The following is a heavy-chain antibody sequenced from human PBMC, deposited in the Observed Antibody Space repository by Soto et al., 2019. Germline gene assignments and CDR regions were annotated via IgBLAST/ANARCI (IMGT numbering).Heavy chain of an antibody. CDR1: GDSVSSNSAA. Sequence: SQTLSLTCAISGDSVSSNSAAWNWIRQSPSRGLEWLGKTYYRSKWYYDYAVSVESRITFNPDTSKNQFSLHPNSVTPEDTAVYYCARYSSPLGPCAFDIWGQGIMVTV. D-gene: IGHD6-13*01. J-gene: IGHJ3*02. CDR3: ARYSSPLGPCAFDI. CDR2: TYYRSKWYY. V-gene: IGHV6-1*01.